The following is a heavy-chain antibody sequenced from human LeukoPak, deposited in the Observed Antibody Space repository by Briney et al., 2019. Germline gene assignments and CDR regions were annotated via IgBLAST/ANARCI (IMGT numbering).Heavy chain of an antibody. V-gene: IGHV3-74*01. CDR1: GFTFSSDW. CDR2: INSDGSST. J-gene: IGHJ6*03. Sequence: GGSLRLSCAASGFTFSSDWMHWVRQAPGKGLVWVSRINSDGSSTSYADSVKGRFTISRDNAKNTLYLQMNSLRAEDTAVYYCARARTIFGVVITGYYYYMDVWGKGTTVTVSS. CDR3: ARARTIFGVVITGYYYYMDV. D-gene: IGHD3-3*01.